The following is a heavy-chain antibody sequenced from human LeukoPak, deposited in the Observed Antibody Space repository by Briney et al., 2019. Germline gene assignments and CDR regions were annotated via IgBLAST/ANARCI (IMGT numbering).Heavy chain of an antibody. V-gene: IGHV3-13*01. Sequence: GGSLRLSCAASGFTVSSYAMHWVRQPIGKGLEWVSALGIAGDTFYPGSVKGRFTISRDNAKNSLYLQINSLRAEDTAVYYCARSSYSSSSSVWGQGTLVTVSS. CDR1: GFTVSSYA. CDR2: LGIAGDT. J-gene: IGHJ3*01. CDR3: ARSSYSSSSSV. D-gene: IGHD6-6*01.